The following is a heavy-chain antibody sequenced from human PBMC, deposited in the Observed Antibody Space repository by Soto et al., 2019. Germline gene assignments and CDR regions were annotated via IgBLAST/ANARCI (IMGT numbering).Heavy chain of an antibody. Sequence: SVKVSCKTSGCTFSSYAISWVRQAPGQGLEWMGGIIPIFGTANYAQKFQGRVTITADESTSTAYMELSSLRSEDTAVYYCASRMVRGTRGRFDPWGQGTLVTVSS. CDR1: GCTFSSYA. D-gene: IGHD3-10*01. V-gene: IGHV1-69*13. CDR2: IIPIFGTA. J-gene: IGHJ5*02. CDR3: ASRMVRGTRGRFDP.